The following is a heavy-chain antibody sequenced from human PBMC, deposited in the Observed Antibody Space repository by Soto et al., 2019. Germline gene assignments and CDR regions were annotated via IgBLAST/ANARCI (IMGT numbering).Heavy chain of an antibody. CDR1: GFTFTSSA. CDR2: IVVGSGNT. V-gene: IGHV1-58*01. D-gene: IGHD6-13*01. J-gene: IGHJ6*02. Sequence: QMQLVQSGPEVKKPGTSVKVSCKASGFTFTSSAVQWVRQARGQRLEWIGWIVVGSGNTNYAQKFQERVTITRDMSXITAYMELSSLRSEDTAVYYCAAAAGGDYYYYGMDVWGQGTTVTVSS. CDR3: AAAAGGDYYYYGMDV.